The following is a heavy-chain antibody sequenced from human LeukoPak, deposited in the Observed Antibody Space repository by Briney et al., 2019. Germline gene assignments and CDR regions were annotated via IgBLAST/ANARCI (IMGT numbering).Heavy chain of an antibody. J-gene: IGHJ4*02. CDR2: IWYDGSDE. V-gene: IGHV3-33*01. CDR1: GFTFSSYG. CDR3: ARDQATTGTTMLY. Sequence: GGSLRLSCAASGFTFSSYGMHWVRQAPGKGLEWVALIWYDGSDEYYADSVKGRFTISRDNAKNSLYLQMNSLRAEDTAVYYCARDQATTGTTMLYWGQGTLVTVSS. D-gene: IGHD1-7*01.